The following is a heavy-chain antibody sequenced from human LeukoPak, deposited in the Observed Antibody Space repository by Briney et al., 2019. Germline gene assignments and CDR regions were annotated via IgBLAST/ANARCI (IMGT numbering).Heavy chain of an antibody. J-gene: IGHJ4*02. V-gene: IGHV1-18*01. CDR1: GYTFTSYG. D-gene: IGHD3-3*01. CDR3: ASGDDFWSGYWN. Sequence: ASVKVSFKASGYTFTSYGISWVRQPPAQGLGWVGWISAYNGNRNYAQKLQGRVTITTDKSTSTAYMELRSLRSDDTAVYYGASGDDFWSGYWNWGQGTLVTVSS. CDR2: ISAYNGNR.